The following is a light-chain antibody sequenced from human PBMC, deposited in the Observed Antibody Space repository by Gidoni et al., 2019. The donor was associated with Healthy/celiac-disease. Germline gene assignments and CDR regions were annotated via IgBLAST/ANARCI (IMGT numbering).Light chain of an antibody. CDR3: QQYNSYQYT. J-gene: IGKJ2*01. V-gene: IGKV1-5*01. Sequence: IQITQSPSTLSASVGDRVTITCRASQSISSWLVWYQQKPGKAPKLLSYDAYSLESGVPSRFSGSGSGTEFTLTISSLQPDDFATYYCQQYNSYQYTFGQGTKLEIK. CDR1: QSISSW. CDR2: DAY.